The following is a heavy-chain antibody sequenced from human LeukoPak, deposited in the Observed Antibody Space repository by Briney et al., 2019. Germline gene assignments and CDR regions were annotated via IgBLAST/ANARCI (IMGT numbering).Heavy chain of an antibody. V-gene: IGHV3-74*01. CDR3: VGTIASRGSEY. Sequence: GGSLRLSCAASGFTFSSYAMHWVRQAPGMGLVWVSRLPPDELGIIYADSVKGRFTVSRDNAKNTVYLQMNNLRVDDTAMYYCVGTIASRGSEYWGQGALVTVSS. CDR2: LPPDELGI. J-gene: IGHJ4*02. D-gene: IGHD6-6*01. CDR1: GFTFSSYA.